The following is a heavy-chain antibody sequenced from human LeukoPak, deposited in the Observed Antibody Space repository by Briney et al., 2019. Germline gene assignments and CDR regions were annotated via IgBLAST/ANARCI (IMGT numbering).Heavy chain of an antibody. J-gene: IGHJ4*02. CDR1: GFTFSSYA. CDR3: ANMNDKTGDPVRY. D-gene: IGHD7-27*01. CDR2: ISVRGESI. V-gene: IGHV3-23*01. Sequence: PGGSLRLSCAASGFTFSSYAMAWVRQAPGKGLEWVSTISVRGESIYYADSVRGRSTISRDNSKNILYLQMNSLRAEDTAVYYCANMNDKTGDPVRYWGQGTLVTVSS.